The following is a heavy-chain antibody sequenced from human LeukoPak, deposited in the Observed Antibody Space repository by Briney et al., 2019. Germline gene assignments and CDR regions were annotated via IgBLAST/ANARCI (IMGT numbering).Heavy chain of an antibody. CDR1: GFTFSSYG. CDR2: ISYDGSNK. D-gene: IGHD4-11*01. CDR3: ARAYSNSYYYYMDV. Sequence: GRSLRLSCAASGFTFSSYGMHWVRQAPGKGLEWVAVISYDGSNKYYADSVKGRFTISRDTSKNTMYLEMNSLRAEDTAVYYCARAYSNSYYYYMDVWGKGTTVTVSS. J-gene: IGHJ6*03. V-gene: IGHV3-30*03.